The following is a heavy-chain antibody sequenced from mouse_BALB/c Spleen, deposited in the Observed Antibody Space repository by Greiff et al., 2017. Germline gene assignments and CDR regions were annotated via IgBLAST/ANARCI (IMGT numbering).Heavy chain of an antibody. V-gene: IGHV5-4*02. CDR1: GFTFSDYY. J-gene: IGHJ4*01. CDR2: ISDGGSYT. D-gene: IGHD1-2*01. CDR3: ARVIFTTATDYAMDY. Sequence: EVQVVESGAGLVKPGGSLKLSCAASGFTFSDYYMYWVRQTPEKRLEWVATISDGGSYTYYPDSVKGRFTISRDNAKNNLYLQMSSLKSEDTAMYYCARVIFTTATDYAMDYWGQGTSVTVSS.